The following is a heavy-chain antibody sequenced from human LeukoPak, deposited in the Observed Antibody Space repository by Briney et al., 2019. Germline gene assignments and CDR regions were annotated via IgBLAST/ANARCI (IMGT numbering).Heavy chain of an antibody. CDR2: NKGDGTSS. Sequence: GGSLRLSCAASGFPISRSWMHWVRQVPGKGLVWVSRNKGDGTSSSYADSVKGRFTISRDNAKNTIYLQSNSLRVDDTAVYYCMRDWRYYGMDVWGQGTTVTVSS. D-gene: IGHD1-1*01. CDR1: GFPISRSW. CDR3: MRDWRYYGMDV. J-gene: IGHJ6*02. V-gene: IGHV3-74*01.